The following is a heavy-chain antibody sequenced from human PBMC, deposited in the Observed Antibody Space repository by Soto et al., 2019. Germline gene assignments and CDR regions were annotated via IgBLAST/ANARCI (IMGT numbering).Heavy chain of an antibody. D-gene: IGHD2-15*01. V-gene: IGHV3-30*03. CDR1: GFPFSSYG. Sequence: QVQLVESGGGVIQHGRSLRLSCTASGFPFSSYGMHWVRQAPGKGLEWVAHISYVGSNKHYTDSVKGRFTISRDNSKNMLYLPMSSLRAEDTAVYYCAGGQYYFDYCGQGTRVSVSS. CDR2: ISYVGSNK. CDR3: AGGQYYFDY. J-gene: IGHJ4*02.